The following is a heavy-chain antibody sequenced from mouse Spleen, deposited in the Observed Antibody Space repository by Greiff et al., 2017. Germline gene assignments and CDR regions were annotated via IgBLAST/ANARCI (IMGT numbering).Heavy chain of an antibody. Sequence: EVQVVESGGGLVKPGGSLKLSCAASGFTFSSYTMSWVRQTPAKRLEWVATISSGGGNTYYPDSVKGRFTISRDNARNTLYLQMSSLRSEDTAMYYCARRDYSYYSFAYWGQGTLVTVSA. CDR3: ARRDYSYYSFAY. CDR1: GFTFSSYT. V-gene: IGHV5-9*04. J-gene: IGHJ3*01. CDR2: ISSGGGNT. D-gene: IGHD2-12*01.